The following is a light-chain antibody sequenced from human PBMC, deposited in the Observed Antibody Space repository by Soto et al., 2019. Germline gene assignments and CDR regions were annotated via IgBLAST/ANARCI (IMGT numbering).Light chain of an antibody. J-gene: IGKJ1*01. V-gene: IGKV2-24*01. CDR2: KIS. CDR1: QSLLHSDGNTY. CDR3: MQATQSLWT. Sequence: EIVMTQTPLSSPVTLGQPASISCRSSQSLLHSDGNTYLRWLQQRPGQPPRLLIYKISERFSGVPYRLSGGGAGTDFTLTISRVEAEDVGVYYCMQATQSLWTFGQGTKVEIK.